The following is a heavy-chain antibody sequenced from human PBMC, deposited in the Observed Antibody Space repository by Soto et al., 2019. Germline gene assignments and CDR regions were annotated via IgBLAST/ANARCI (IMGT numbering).Heavy chain of an antibody. CDR1: GFTFSSYG. CDR2: ISYVGSNK. CDR3: AKVLVSRGYYYGAGRLNWFDP. D-gene: IGHD3-10*01. V-gene: IGHV3-30*18. J-gene: IGHJ5*02. Sequence: QVQLVESGGGVVQPGRSLRLSCAASGFTFSSYGMHWVRQAPGKGLEWVAVISYVGSNKYYADSGKGRFTISRDNSKNTLYLQMNSLRAEDTAVYYCAKVLVSRGYYYGAGRLNWFDPWGQGTLVTVSS.